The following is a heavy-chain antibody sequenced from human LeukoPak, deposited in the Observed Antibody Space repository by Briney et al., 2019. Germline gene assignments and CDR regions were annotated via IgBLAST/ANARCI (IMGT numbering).Heavy chain of an antibody. CDR2: IYTSGST. J-gene: IGHJ5*02. V-gene: IGHV4-4*07. Sequence: SETLSLTCTVSGGSISSYYWSWIRQPAGKGLEWIGRIYTSGSTNYNPSLKSRVTMSVDTSKNQFSLKLSSVTAADTAVYYCARDQGWQQPAQWFDPWGQGTLVTVSS. CDR1: GGSISSYY. CDR3: ARDQGWQQPAQWFDP. D-gene: IGHD6-13*01.